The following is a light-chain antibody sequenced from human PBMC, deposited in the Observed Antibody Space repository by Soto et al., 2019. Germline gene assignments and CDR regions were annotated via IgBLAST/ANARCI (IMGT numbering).Light chain of an antibody. J-gene: IGKJ4*01. CDR2: GAS. V-gene: IGKV3-20*01. Sequence: EIVLTQSPGTLSLSPGERATLSCRASQSVTSTYLAWYQQKPGQAPRLLIYGASNRATGIPDRFTSSGSGTDFTLTISRLEPEDFAVYYCQQYGGSPLTFGGGTKVEIK. CDR1: QSVTSTY. CDR3: QQYGGSPLT.